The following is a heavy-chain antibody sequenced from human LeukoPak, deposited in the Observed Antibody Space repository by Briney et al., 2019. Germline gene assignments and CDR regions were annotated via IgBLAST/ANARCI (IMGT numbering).Heavy chain of an antibody. CDR2: IWYDGSNK. Sequence: GGSLRLSCAASGFTFSSYGMHWVRQAPGKGLEWVAVIWYDGSNKYYADSVKGRFTISRDNSKNTLYLQMNSLRAEGTAVYYCAREGIAAAGPRGWFDPWGQGTLVTVSS. V-gene: IGHV3-33*01. D-gene: IGHD6-13*01. J-gene: IGHJ5*02. CDR1: GFTFSSYG. CDR3: AREGIAAAGPRGWFDP.